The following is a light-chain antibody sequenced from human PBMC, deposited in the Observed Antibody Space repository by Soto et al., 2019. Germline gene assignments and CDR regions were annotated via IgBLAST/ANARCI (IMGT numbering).Light chain of an antibody. V-gene: IGKV1-12*02. CDR2: GAS. Sequence: DIQMTQSPSSVSASVGDTVTITCRASQGISSWLAWYRQSPGKAPNLLIFGASTLQSGVPSRFSCSGSATEFSLTISSLQPDDFATYYCQHDNTFPSFGGGTKVEI. CDR1: QGISSW. J-gene: IGKJ4*01. CDR3: QHDNTFPS.